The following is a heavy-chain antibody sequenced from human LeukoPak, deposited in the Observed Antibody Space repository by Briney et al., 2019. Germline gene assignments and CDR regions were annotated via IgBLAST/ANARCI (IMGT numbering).Heavy chain of an antibody. V-gene: IGHV4-31*03. D-gene: IGHD2-15*01. CDR2: IYYSGGT. CDR3: ARQGLDYYYGMDV. CDR1: GGSISSGGYY. J-gene: IGHJ6*02. Sequence: SQTLSLTCTVSGGSISSGGYYWSWIRQHPGKGLEWIGYIYYSGGTYYNPSLKSRVTISIDTSKNQFSLNLSSVTAADTAVYYCARQGLDYYYGMDVWGQGTTVTVSS.